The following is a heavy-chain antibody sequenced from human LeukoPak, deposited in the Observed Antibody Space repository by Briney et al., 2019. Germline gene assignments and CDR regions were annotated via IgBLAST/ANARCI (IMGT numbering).Heavy chain of an antibody. J-gene: IGHJ4*02. Sequence: SETLSLACTVSGGTISGFYWHWSRQPPGKGLEWIGYIFYSGSTNYNPSLKSRVTISIDTSKNQFSLKLNSVTAEDTAVYYCARSALMQLWSSFEHWGQGTLVTVSS. CDR1: GGTISGFY. D-gene: IGHD5-18*01. V-gene: IGHV4-59*01. CDR2: IFYSGST. CDR3: ARSALMQLWSSFEH.